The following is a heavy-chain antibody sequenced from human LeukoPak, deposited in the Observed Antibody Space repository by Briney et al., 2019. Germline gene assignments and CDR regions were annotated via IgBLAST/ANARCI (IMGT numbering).Heavy chain of an antibody. D-gene: IGHD3/OR15-3a*01. CDR2: IRDSGEA. Sequence: GGSLRLSCAVSGFRVSDYYISCVRQAPGEGLEWVGLIRDSGEAFYADFARGRFAISRDESENTLYLQMNSLRVEDTAVYFCARDRAANQDWVEFDPWGQGTPVIVSS. V-gene: IGHV3-66*03. CDR1: GFRVSDYY. CDR3: ARDRAANQDWVEFDP. J-gene: IGHJ5*02.